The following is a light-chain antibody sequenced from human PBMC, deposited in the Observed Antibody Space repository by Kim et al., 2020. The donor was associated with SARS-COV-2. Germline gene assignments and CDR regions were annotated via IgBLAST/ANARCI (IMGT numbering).Light chain of an antibody. CDR3: QQRGNWPPIT. CDR1: QSVSTY. CDR2: DAS. V-gene: IGKV3-11*01. Sequence: SPGERATLSRRASQSVSTYLAWYQQKPGQAPRLLIYDASNRATGIPARFSGSGSGTDFTLTISSLEAEDFAIYYCQQRGNWPPITFGQGTRLEIK. J-gene: IGKJ5*01.